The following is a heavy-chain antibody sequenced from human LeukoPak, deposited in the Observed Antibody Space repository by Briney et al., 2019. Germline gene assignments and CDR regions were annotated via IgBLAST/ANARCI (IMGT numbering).Heavy chain of an antibody. J-gene: IGHJ1*01. D-gene: IGHD3-9*01. V-gene: IGHV3-11*01. CDR1: GFTFTDYY. Sequence: TGGSLRLSCAASGFTFTDYYMSWIRQAPGKGLEWVSYITNSGTTIYYADSVKGRFTISRDNAKNSLYLQMNSLRAEDTAVYYCARDGHYDILTGYFRDWGQGTLVTVSS. CDR2: ITNSGTTI. CDR3: ARDGHYDILTGYFRD.